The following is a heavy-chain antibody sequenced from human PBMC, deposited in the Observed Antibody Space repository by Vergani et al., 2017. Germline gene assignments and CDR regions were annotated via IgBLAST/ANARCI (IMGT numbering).Heavy chain of an antibody. CDR1: GYSFTSYW. D-gene: IGHD2-15*01. J-gene: IGHJ6*02. CDR2: IDPSDSYT. Sequence: EVQLVQSGAEVKKPGESLRISCKGSGYSFTSYWISWVRQMPGKGLEWMGRIDPSDSYTNYSPSFQGHVTISADKSISTAYLQWSSLKASATAMYYCARGSADLDYYYYGMDVWGQGTTVTVSS. V-gene: IGHV5-10-1*01. CDR3: ARGSADLDYYYYGMDV.